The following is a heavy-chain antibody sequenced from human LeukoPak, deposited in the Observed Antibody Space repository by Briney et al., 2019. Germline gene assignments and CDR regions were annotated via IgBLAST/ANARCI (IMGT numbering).Heavy chain of an antibody. V-gene: IGHV5-51*01. D-gene: IGHD3-10*01. CDR3: ATYAGSSSKYFQH. Sequence: GESLKISCKGSGYSFPSNWIGWVRQMPGKGLEWMGIIYPGDSGTRYSPSFQGQVTISADKSISTAYLHWSRLKASDTAIYYCATYAGSSSKYFQHWGKGTLVTVSS. CDR1: GYSFPSNW. CDR2: IYPGDSGT. J-gene: IGHJ1*01.